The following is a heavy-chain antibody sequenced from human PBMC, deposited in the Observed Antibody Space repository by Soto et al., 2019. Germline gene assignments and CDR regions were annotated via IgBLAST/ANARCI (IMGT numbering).Heavy chain of an antibody. CDR2: ISRNSGRV. D-gene: IGHD6-13*01. CDR3: ARDDSSIPGTGGCFDL. Sequence: LVESGGGLVQPGKSLRLTCEVSGFMFGDYAMHWVRHAPGKGLEWVSGISRNSGRVSYMDSVKGRVITSRDNAKSALFLQMNSLTPEDTAFDYCARDDSSIPGTGGCFDLWGRGTLVTVAS. V-gene: IGHV3-9*01. J-gene: IGHJ2*01. CDR1: GFMFGDYA.